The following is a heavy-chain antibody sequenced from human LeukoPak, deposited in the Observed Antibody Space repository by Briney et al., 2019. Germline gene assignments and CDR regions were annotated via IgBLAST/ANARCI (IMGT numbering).Heavy chain of an antibody. Sequence: ASVKVSCKASGYTFTSYGIRWVRPAPGQGLEWMGWISAYNGNTNYAQKLQGRVTMTTDTSTSTAYMELRSLRSDDTAVYYCARHVSRTYSSGWYWYFDLWGRGTLVTVSS. J-gene: IGHJ2*01. V-gene: IGHV1-18*01. CDR2: ISAYNGNT. CDR3: ARHVSRTYSSGWYWYFDL. D-gene: IGHD6-19*01. CDR1: GYTFTSYG.